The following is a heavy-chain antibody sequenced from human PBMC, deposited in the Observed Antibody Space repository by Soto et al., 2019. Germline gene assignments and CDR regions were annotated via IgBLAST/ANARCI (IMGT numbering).Heavy chain of an antibody. CDR3: ARALDSSGWYGDDAFAI. J-gene: IGHJ3*02. Sequence: PSETLSLTSSVAGGSITSFYWSWIRQSPGKGLEWIGHIYFSGSSNYNPSFKSRVTLSGDTSKDQFYLKLTSVTAADTAVYYCARALDSSGWYGDDAFAIWGQGTMVTGSS. CDR2: IYFSGSS. V-gene: IGHV4-59*01. CDR1: GGSITSFY. D-gene: IGHD6-19*01.